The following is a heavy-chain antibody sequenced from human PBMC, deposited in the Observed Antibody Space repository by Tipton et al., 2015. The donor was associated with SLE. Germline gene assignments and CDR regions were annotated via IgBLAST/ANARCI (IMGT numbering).Heavy chain of an antibody. Sequence: GLVKPSETLSLTCTVSGASISTSRDYWSWIRQPAGKGLEWIGHIYTSGSTKFNPSLKSRVTMSVDTSKNQFSLNLSSVTAADTAVYYCAREGAIRGLIWRNWFDPWGQGILVTVSS. D-gene: IGHD3-10*01. V-gene: IGHV4-61*02. J-gene: IGHJ5*02. CDR2: IYTSGST. CDR3: AREGAIRGLIWRNWFDP. CDR1: GASISTSRDY.